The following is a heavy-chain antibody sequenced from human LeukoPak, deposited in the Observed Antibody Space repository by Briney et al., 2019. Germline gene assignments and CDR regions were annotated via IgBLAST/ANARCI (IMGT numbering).Heavy chain of an antibody. D-gene: IGHD3-3*01. CDR3: ASSYCDFWSGYHDAFDI. V-gene: IGHV3-7*01. Sequence: GGSLRLSCAASGFTFSSYWVSWVRQAPGKGLEWVANIKQDGSEKYYVDSVKGRFTISRDNAKNSLYLQMNSLRAEDTAVYYCASSYCDFWSGYHDAFDIWGQGTMVTVSS. J-gene: IGHJ3*02. CDR2: IKQDGSEK. CDR1: GFTFSSYW.